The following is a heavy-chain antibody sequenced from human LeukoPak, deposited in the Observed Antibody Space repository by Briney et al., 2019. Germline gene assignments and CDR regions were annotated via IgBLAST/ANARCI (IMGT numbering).Heavy chain of an antibody. CDR1: GFTFDDYG. Sequence: PGGSLRLSCAASGFTFDDYGMSWVRQAPGKGLEWVSGINWNGGSTGYADSVKGRFTISRDNAKNSLYLQMNSLRAEDTALYYCARDYASLLLWFGEFPTRMDVWGQGTTVTVSS. CDR3: ARDYASLLLWFGEFPTRMDV. CDR2: INWNGGST. V-gene: IGHV3-20*04. J-gene: IGHJ6*02. D-gene: IGHD3-10*01.